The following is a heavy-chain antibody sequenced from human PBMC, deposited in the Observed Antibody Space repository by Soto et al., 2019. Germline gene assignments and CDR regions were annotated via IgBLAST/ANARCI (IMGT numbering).Heavy chain of an antibody. D-gene: IGHD3-3*01. Sequence: QVQLQESGPGLVKPSETLSLTCTVSGGSISSYYWSWIRQPPGKGLEWIGYIYYSGSTNYNPSLKSRVTISVDTSKNQFSLKLSSVTAADTAVYYCARDLISPWSGYYDAGIDGMDVWGQGTTVTVSS. J-gene: IGHJ6*02. V-gene: IGHV4-59*01. CDR3: ARDLISPWSGYYDAGIDGMDV. CDR1: GGSISSYY. CDR2: IYYSGST.